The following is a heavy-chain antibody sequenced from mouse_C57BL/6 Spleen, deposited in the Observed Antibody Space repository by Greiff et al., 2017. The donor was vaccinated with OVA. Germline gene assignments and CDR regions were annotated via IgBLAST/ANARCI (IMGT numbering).Heavy chain of an antibody. CDR3: ARDEYYGSSYEGNPYYCDY. CDR2: ISDGGSYT. V-gene: IGHV5-4*01. D-gene: IGHD1-1*01. CDR1: GFTFSSYA. J-gene: IGHJ2*01. Sequence: EVQLVESGGGLVKPGGSLKLSCAASGFTFSSYAMSWVRQTPEKRLEWVATISDGGSYTYYPDNVKGRFTISRDNAKNNLYLQMSHLKSEDTAMYYCARDEYYGSSYEGNPYYCDYWGQGTTLTVSS.